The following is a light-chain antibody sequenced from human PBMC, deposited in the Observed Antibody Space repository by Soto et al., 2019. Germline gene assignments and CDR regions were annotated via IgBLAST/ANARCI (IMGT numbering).Light chain of an antibody. V-gene: IGLV2-14*01. CDR1: SSDVGGHDY. J-gene: IGLJ1*01. Sequence: QSALTQSASVSVSPGQSITISCTGTSSDVGGHDYVSWYQQHPGKAPTLMIYHVTNRPSGVSSRFSGSKSGNTAFLIISGLQAEDEADYYCSSYTSSSTFVFGTGTKVTVL. CDR3: SSYTSSSTFV. CDR2: HVT.